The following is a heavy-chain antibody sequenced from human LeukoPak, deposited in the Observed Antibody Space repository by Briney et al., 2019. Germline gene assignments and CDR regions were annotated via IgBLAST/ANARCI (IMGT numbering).Heavy chain of an antibody. J-gene: IGHJ4*02. CDR3: AKGDCSSGTCSPFDY. CDR2: ISYDGGSK. D-gene: IGHD2-15*01. Sequence: GGSLRLSCAASGLTFRSYGMHWVRQAPGKGLEWVAVISYDGGSKYYADSVKGRFTISRDNSKNTLYLQMSSLRPEDTAVYYCAKGDCSSGTCSPFDYWGQGTLVTVSS. CDR1: GLTFRSYG. V-gene: IGHV3-30*18.